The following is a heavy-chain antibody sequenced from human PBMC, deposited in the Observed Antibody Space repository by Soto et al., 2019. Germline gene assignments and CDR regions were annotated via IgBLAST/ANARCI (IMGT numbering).Heavy chain of an antibody. CDR2: INSDGSST. CDR1: GFTFSSYW. D-gene: IGHD5-12*01. Sequence: GGSLRLSCAASGFTFSSYWMHWVRQAPGKGLVWVSRINSDGSSTSYADSVKGRFTISRDNAKNTLYLQMNSLRAEDTAVYYCARAHYSGYDYDDAFDIWGQGTMVTVSS. V-gene: IGHV3-74*01. CDR3: ARAHYSGYDYDDAFDI. J-gene: IGHJ3*02.